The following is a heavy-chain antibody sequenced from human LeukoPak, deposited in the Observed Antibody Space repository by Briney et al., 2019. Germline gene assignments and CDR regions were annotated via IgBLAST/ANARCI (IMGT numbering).Heavy chain of an antibody. Sequence: GRSLRLSCAAAGVTFHEYDFHWVRQTPGRGLEWASGITRNGGTLGYADSVKGRFTISRDNAKNSLYLHMNSLRPDDTALYYCALNVGVTVADTLDYWGQETLVTVSS. CDR2: ITRNGGTL. D-gene: IGHD4-11*01. V-gene: IGHV3-9*01. CDR3: ALNVGVTVADTLDY. J-gene: IGHJ4*02. CDR1: GVTFHEYD.